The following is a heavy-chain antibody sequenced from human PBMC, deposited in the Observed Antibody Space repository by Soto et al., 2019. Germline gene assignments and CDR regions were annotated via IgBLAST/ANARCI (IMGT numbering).Heavy chain of an antibody. Sequence: QVQLVESGGGVVQPGRSLRLSCAASGFTFSTYGMHWVRQAPGKGLEWVAIITYDGLNEYYADSVMGRFTISRDNSKNTLYLQMNSLRVEDTAVYYCAKVWSHYGASETYFDCWGQGTLVTVSS. CDR2: ITYDGLNE. CDR1: GFTFSTYG. D-gene: IGHD3-10*01. J-gene: IGHJ4*02. V-gene: IGHV3-30*18. CDR3: AKVWSHYGASETYFDC.